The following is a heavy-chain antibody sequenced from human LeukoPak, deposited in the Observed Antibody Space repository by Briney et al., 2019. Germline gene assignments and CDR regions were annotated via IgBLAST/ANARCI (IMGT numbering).Heavy chain of an antibody. V-gene: IGHV3-23*01. CDR1: GFTFSSYD. J-gene: IGHJ4*02. D-gene: IGHD5-18*01. CDR2: ISGSGGST. Sequence: QPGGALRLSCAASGFTFSSYDMTWVRQAPAKGLEWGSAISGSGGSTYYADSVKGRFTISRDNSKNTLYLQMNSLRAEDTAVYYCAKELRYSYGFAEIDYWGQGTLVTVSS. CDR3: AKELRYSYGFAEIDY.